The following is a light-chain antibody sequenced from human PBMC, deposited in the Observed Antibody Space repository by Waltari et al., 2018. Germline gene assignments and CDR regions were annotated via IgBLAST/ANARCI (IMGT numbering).Light chain of an antibody. CDR1: QSISGL. Sequence: DIQMTQSPSTLSASVGDRVTITCRASQSISGLLAWYRQEAGKAPKLLIYEASNLESGVPSRFSGSGSGTEFTLTISGVQPDDVATFYCQQYRTYPWTFGRGTKVEIK. CDR3: QQYRTYPWT. CDR2: EAS. J-gene: IGKJ1*01. V-gene: IGKV1-5*03.